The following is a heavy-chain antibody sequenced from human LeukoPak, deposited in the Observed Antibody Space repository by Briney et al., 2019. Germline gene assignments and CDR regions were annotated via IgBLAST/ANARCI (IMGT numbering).Heavy chain of an antibody. V-gene: IGHV1-8*03. CDR1: GYTFTSYD. CDR2: MNPNSGNT. J-gene: IGHJ6*03. CDR3: ARGRYGDHYYYYYYYYMDV. Sequence: ASVKVSCKASGYTFTSYDINWVRQATGQGLEWMGWMNPNSGNTGYAQRFQGRVTITRNTSISTAYMELSSLRSEDTAVYYCARGRYGDHYYYYYYYYMDVWGKGTTVTVSS. D-gene: IGHD4-17*01.